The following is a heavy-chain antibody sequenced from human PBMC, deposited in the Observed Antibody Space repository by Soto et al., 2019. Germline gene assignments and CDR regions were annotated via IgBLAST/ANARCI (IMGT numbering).Heavy chain of an antibody. CDR2: IYDDGST. CDR3: ARGPSGDKVDY. Sequence: QVQLQESGPGLVKPSETLSLTCTVSGGSISNVNDCWSWIRQSQDKGLEWIGHIYDDGSTYNNPTLKSRLTISVDTSKTQFSLKLSSVTVADTAVYYCARGPSGDKVDYWGQGTLFSVSS. CDR1: GGSISNVNDC. J-gene: IGHJ4*02. D-gene: IGHD7-27*01. V-gene: IGHV4-30-4*01.